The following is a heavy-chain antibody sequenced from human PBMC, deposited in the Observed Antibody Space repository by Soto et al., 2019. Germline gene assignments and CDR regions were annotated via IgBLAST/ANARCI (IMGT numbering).Heavy chain of an antibody. CDR3: GRVVEGATRHTDSDS. D-gene: IGHD2-15*01. CDR1: GVSIHNSHSF. CDR2: VYHSGGS. Sequence: KTSETLSLTCAVSGVSIHNSHSFWGWIRQPPGEGLEFIGSVYHSGGSYYNPSLKGRATISVDTSNNQISLRVNSVTATDTAVYYCGRVVEGATRHTDSDSWGQGMLVTVSS. V-gene: IGHV4-39*02. J-gene: IGHJ5*02.